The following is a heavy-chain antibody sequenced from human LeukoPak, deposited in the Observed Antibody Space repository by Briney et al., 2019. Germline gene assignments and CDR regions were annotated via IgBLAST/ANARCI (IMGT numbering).Heavy chain of an antibody. CDR1: GGSVSTYY. V-gene: IGHV4-4*07. CDR2: IYASGST. D-gene: IGHD2-2*01. J-gene: IGHJ3*01. Sequence: SETLSLTCTVSGGSVSTYYWSWIRQPAGKGLEWLGRIYASGSTNYNPSLRNRVTMLEDTSRNQFSLMLTSVTAADTAVYFCAREGQCTTTRCSLSALGLWGPGTMVIVSS. CDR3: AREGQCTTTRCSLSALGL.